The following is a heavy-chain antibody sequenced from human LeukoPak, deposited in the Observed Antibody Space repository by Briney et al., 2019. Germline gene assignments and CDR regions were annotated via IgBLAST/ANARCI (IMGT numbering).Heavy chain of an antibody. J-gene: IGHJ5*02. CDR3: ARDPHGPRWWFDP. CDR1: GYTFSSYY. D-gene: IGHD4-23*01. V-gene: IGHV1-46*01. CDR2: INPSRGST. Sequence: ASVKVSCKASGYTFSSYYMFWVRQAPGQGLEWMGIINPSRGSTSYAQRFQGRVAMTRDTSFSTAYMDLSSLRSDDTAVYYCARDPHGPRWWFDPWGQGTLVTVSS.